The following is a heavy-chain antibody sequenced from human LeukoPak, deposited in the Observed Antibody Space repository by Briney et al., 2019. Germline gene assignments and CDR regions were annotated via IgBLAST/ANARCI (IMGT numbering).Heavy chain of an antibody. D-gene: IGHD6-19*01. J-gene: IGHJ4*02. CDR2: IYSGGST. Sequence: PGGSLRLSCAASGFTVSSNYMSWVRQAPGKGLEWVSVIYSGGSTYYADSVKGRFTISRDNAKNSLYLQMNSLRAEDTAVYYCARDAPPLYSSGWRDVGFYDYWGQGTLVTVSS. CDR1: GFTVSSNY. V-gene: IGHV3-66*01. CDR3: ARDAPPLYSSGWRDVGFYDY.